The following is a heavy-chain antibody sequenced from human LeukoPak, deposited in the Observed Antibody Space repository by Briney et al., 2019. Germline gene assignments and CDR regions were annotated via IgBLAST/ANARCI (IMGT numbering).Heavy chain of an antibody. V-gene: IGHV4-38-2*01. CDR1: GYSISRGYY. J-gene: IGHJ4*02. D-gene: IGHD6-19*01. CDR2: IYHSGST. CDR3: ARGLEGYSAGLSRFFEY. Sequence: SETLSLTCGVSGYSISRGYYWGWIRPPPGKGVEWIGNIYHSGSTYYNPFLRRRVTISVDTSKNQFFLNLTSVTAADTAVYYCARGLEGYSAGLSRFFEYWGQGTLATVSS.